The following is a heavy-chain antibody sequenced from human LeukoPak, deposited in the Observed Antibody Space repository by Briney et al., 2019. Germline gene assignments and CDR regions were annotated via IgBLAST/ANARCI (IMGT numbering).Heavy chain of an antibody. CDR3: ATLGPYITGTT. V-gene: IGHV1-3*01. J-gene: IGHJ4*02. D-gene: IGHD1-20*01. CDR1: GYTFTTYA. Sequence: ASVKVSCKASGYTFTTYAMHWVRQAPGQRLEWMGWINAGNGNTKYSQKFQGRVTMTEDTSTDTAYMELSSLRSEDTAVYYCATLGPYITGTTWGQGTLVTVSS. CDR2: INAGNGNT.